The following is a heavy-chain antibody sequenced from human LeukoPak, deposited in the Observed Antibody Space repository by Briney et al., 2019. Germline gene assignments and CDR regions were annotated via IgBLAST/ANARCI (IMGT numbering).Heavy chain of an antibody. J-gene: IGHJ4*02. CDR2: IKSKADGETI. CDR3: STLTSRGLSDS. Sequence: PGGSLRLSCAASGFTFTNAWMNWVRQAPGKGLEWVGRIKSKADGETIDYAAPVGGRFTFSSDDSENMLYLQMNSLKSEDSVVYYCSTLTSRGLSDSWGQGTLVTVSS. D-gene: IGHD1-20*01. CDR1: GFTFTNAW. V-gene: IGHV3-15*07.